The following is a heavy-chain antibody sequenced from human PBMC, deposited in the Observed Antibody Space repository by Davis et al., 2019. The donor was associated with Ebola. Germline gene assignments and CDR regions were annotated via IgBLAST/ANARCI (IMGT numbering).Heavy chain of an antibody. Sequence: AASVKVSCKASGYTLVSYYAHWVRQAPGQGLEWMGIINPSGGTTTYAQKFQGRVTMTRDTSTNTLYMELSSLTSGDTAVYYCAREGQSIVGAPFDYWGQGTLVTVSS. CDR3: AREGQSIVGAPFDY. CDR2: INPSGGTT. J-gene: IGHJ4*02. CDR1: GYTLVSYY. V-gene: IGHV1-46*01. D-gene: IGHD1-26*01.